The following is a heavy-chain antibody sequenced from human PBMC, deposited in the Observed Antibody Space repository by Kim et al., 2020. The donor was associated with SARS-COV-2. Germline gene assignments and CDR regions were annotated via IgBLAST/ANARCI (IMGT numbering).Heavy chain of an antibody. CDR1: GYTFTSYA. CDR3: ASGYCSGGSCYVSLQFDP. Sequence: ASVKVSCKASGYTFTSYAMNWVRQAPGQGLEWMGWINTNTGNPTYAQGFTGRFVFSLDTSVSTAYLQISSLKAEDTAVYYCASGYCSGGSCYVSLQFDPWGHGTLVTVSS. D-gene: IGHD2-15*01. CDR2: INTNTGNP. J-gene: IGHJ5*02. V-gene: IGHV7-4-1*02.